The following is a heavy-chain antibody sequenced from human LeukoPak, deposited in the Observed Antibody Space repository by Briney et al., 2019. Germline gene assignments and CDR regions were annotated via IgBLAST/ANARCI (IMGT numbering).Heavy chain of an antibody. V-gene: IGHV4-31*03. D-gene: IGHD1-26*01. J-gene: IGHJ6*03. CDR3: AGDHRAIVGAGNYYYYYMDV. CDR2: IYYSGST. CDR1: GGSISSGGYY. Sequence: PSQTLSLTCTVSGGSISSGGYYWSWIRQHPGKGLEWIGYIYYSGSTYYNPSLKSRVTISVDTSKNQFSLKRSSVTAADTAVYYCAGDHRAIVGAGNYYYYYMDVWGKGTTVTVSS.